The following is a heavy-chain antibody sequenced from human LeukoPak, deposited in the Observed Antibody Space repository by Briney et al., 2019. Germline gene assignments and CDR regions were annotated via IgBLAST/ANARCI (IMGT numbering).Heavy chain of an antibody. J-gene: IGHJ4*02. D-gene: IGHD5-18*01. V-gene: IGHV3-30*04. CDR3: ARGLIGYSYGYEGQFFDY. CDR1: GFTFSSYA. Sequence: GGSLRLSCAASGFTFSSYAMHWARQAPGKGLEWVTIISYDGSNKYYADSVKGRFTISRDNSKNTLYLQMNSLRAEDTAVYYCARGLIGYSYGYEGQFFDYWGQGTLVTVSS. CDR2: ISYDGSNK.